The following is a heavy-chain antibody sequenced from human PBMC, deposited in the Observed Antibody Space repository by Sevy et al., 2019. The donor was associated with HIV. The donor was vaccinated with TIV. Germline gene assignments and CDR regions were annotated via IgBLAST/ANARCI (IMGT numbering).Heavy chain of an antibody. D-gene: IGHD2-21*02. CDR3: AKLASCGGDCYYFDF. CDR2: MNPNSGHT. J-gene: IGHJ4*02. Sequence: ASVKVSCKASGYTFTDYDITWVRQVTGQGLELVGWMNPNSGHTAYTENFQDRVSTTRDTSISTAYMELSSLRSEDTAVYYCAKLASCGGDCYYFDFWGQGTLVTVSS. V-gene: IGHV1-8*01. CDR1: GYTFTDYD.